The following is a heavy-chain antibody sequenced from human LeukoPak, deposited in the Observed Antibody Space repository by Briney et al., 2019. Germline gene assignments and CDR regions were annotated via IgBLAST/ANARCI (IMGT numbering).Heavy chain of an antibody. V-gene: IGHV1-2*02. D-gene: IGHD2-8*02. CDR2: INPNSGGT. Sequence: ASVKVSCKASGYTFTGYYMHRVRQAPGQGLEWMGWINPNSGGTNYAQKFQGRVTMTRDTSISTAYMELSRLRSDDTAVYYCARAAIRGVGSMDVWGQGTTVTVSS. CDR1: GYTFTGYY. J-gene: IGHJ6*02. CDR3: ARAAIRGVGSMDV.